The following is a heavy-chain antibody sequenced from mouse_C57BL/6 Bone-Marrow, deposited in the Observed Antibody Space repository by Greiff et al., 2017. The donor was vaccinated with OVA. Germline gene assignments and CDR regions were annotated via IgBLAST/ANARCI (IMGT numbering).Heavy chain of an antibody. CDR2: IDPETGGT. CDR1: GYTFTDYE. Sequence: VQLQQSGAELVRPGASVTLSCKASGYTFTDYEMHWVKQTPVHGLEWIGAIDPETGGTAYNQKFKGKAILTADKSSSTAYMELRSLTSEDSAVYYCTPCYGSSWYYFDYWGQGTTLTVSS. J-gene: IGHJ2*01. D-gene: IGHD1-1*01. CDR3: TPCYGSSWYYFDY. V-gene: IGHV1-15*01.